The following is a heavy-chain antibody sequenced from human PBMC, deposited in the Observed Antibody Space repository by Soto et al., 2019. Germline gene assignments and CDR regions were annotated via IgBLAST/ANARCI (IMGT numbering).Heavy chain of an antibody. D-gene: IGHD3-16*02. V-gene: IGHV4-39*01. CDR1: GGSISSSSYY. Sequence: SETLSLTCTVSGGSISSSSYYWGWIRQPPGKGLEWIGSIYYSGSTYYNPSLKGRVTISVDTSKNQFSLRLSSVTAADTAVYYCARHVSREIHYDYIWGSYRRFLDYWGQGTLVTVSS. CDR3: ARHVSREIHYDYIWGSYRRFLDY. J-gene: IGHJ4*02. CDR2: IYYSGST.